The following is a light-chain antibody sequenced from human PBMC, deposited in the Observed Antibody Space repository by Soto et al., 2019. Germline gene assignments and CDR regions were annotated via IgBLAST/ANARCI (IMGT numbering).Light chain of an antibody. CDR1: SSNIGKNP. Sequence: QSVLTQPPSVSAAPGQKVTISCSGSSSNIGKNPVSWYQQLPETAPKLLIYDNDNRPSGIPDRFSGSKSGTSATLGITGLQTGDEADYYCGAWDSSLGQVFGGGTKVTVL. J-gene: IGLJ3*02. V-gene: IGLV1-51*01. CDR3: GAWDSSLGQV. CDR2: DND.